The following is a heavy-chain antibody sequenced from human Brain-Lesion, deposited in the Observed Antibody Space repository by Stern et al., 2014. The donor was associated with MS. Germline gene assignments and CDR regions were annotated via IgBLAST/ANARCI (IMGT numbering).Heavy chain of an antibody. CDR3: ARDITGSSAYFAY. J-gene: IGHJ4*02. D-gene: IGHD1-14*01. V-gene: IGHV3-9*01. CDR2: ISWNSGTI. Sequence: EVQLVESGGDLVQPCRSLRLSCAAFGFSFGDYARHWGRQAPARGLEGVVGISWNSGTIGYADSVKGRFTTSRDNAHSSLYLQMNSLRPEDTALYYCARDITGSSAYFAYWGQGTLVTVSP. CDR1: GFSFGDYA.